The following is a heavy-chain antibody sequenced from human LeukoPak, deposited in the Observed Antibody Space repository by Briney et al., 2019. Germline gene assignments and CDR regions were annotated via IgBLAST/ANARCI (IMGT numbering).Heavy chain of an antibody. D-gene: IGHD3-10*01. CDR3: GYYLYYGMDV. CDR1: GGSISSSSYY. Sequence: PSETLSLTCTVSGGSISSSSYYWGWIRQPPGKGLEWIGSIYYSGSTYYNPSLKGRVTISVDTSKNQFSLKLSSVTAADTAVYYCGYYLYYGMDVWGQGTTVTVSS. V-gene: IGHV4-39*01. J-gene: IGHJ6*02. CDR2: IYYSGST.